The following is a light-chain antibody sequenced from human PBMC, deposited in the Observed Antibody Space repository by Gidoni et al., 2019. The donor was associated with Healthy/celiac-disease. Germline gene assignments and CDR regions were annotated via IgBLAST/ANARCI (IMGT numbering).Light chain of an antibody. J-gene: IGKJ2*01. CDR3: QQYYSYPYT. CDR1: QGISSY. Sequence: AIRMTQSPSSFSASTGVRVTITCRASQGISSYLAWYQQKPGKAPKLLIYAASTLQSGVPSRFSSSGSGTDFTLTISCLQSEDFATYYCQQYYSYPYTFGQGTKLEIK. V-gene: IGKV1-8*01. CDR2: AAS.